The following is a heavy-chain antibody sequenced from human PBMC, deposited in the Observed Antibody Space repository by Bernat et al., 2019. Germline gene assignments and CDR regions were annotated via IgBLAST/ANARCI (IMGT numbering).Heavy chain of an antibody. CDR3: TRNDLQWQIS. V-gene: IGHV3-15*01. J-gene: IGHJ3*01. CDR2: IKSKTGGGTT. Sequence: EVQLVESGGGLVKPGGSLRLSCAASGFTFSNAWMSWVRQAPGKGLEWVGRIKSKTGGGTTDYAEPVKGRFTISRDDSKNTLYLKMNSLKTEDTAVYYCTRNDLQWQISWGQGTMVTVSS. D-gene: IGHD6-19*01. CDR1: GFTFSNAW.